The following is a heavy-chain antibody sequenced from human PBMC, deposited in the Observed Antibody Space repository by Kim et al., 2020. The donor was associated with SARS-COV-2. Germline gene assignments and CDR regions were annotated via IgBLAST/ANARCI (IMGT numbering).Heavy chain of an antibody. J-gene: IGHJ4*02. Sequence: GGSLRLSCAASGFTFSSYAMHWVRQAPGKGLEWVAVISYDGSNKYYADSVKGRFTISRDNSKNTLYLQMNSLRAEDTAVYYCARDLGSSWGNYWGQGTLVTVSS. CDR3: ARDLGSSWGNY. CDR1: GFTFSSYA. V-gene: IGHV3-30*04. CDR2: ISYDGSNK. D-gene: IGHD6-13*01.